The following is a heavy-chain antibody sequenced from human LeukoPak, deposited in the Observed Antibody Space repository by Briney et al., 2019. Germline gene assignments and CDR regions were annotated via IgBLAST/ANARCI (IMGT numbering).Heavy chain of an antibody. J-gene: IGHJ3*02. Sequence: GGSLRLSCAASGFTFSGYAMHWVRQAPGKGLEWVAIISFHGSNKYYADSMKGRFTISRDDSKNTLYLQMNSLRPEDTAVYYCAREAEAFDIWGQGTMVTVSS. CDR3: AREAEAFDI. V-gene: IGHV3-30-3*01. CDR1: GFTFSGYA. CDR2: ISFHGSNK.